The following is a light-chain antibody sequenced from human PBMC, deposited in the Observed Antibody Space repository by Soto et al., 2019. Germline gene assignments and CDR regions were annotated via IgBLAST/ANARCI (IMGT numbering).Light chain of an antibody. CDR3: SSYTSSSTLE. CDR2: DVS. CDR1: SSDVGAYNS. V-gene: IGLV2-14*01. Sequence: QSALTQPASVSGSPGQSITISCTGASSDVGAYNSASWYQQHPGKAPKLMIYDVSNRPSGVSNRFSGSKSGNTASLTISGLQAEDKADYYCSSYTSSSTLEIGGGTKLTVL. J-gene: IGLJ2*01.